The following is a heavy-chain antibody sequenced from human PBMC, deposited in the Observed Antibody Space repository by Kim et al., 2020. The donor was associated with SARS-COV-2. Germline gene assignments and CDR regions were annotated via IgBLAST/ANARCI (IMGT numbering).Heavy chain of an antibody. CDR1: GFTFSSYW. V-gene: IGHV3-74*01. J-gene: IGHJ4*02. CDR3: ATTRGDFGGYALGY. CDR2: IESDGSST. Sequence: GGSLRLSCAASGFTFSSYWMHWVRQAPGKGLVWVSRIESDGSSTNYADSVKGRFTISRDNAKNTLYLQMNSLRDEDTAVYYCATTRGDFGGYALGYWGQG. D-gene: IGHD5-12*01.